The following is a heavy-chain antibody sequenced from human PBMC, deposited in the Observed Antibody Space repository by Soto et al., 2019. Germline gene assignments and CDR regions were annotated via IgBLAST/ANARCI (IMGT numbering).Heavy chain of an antibody. Sequence: QVQLVESGGGVVQPGRSLRLSCEASGFSISGYAMHWVRQAPGKGLEWVAVILYDGSGQDYADSVKGRFTIFGDNSRNTLYLQMNSLRVDDTAVYYCANSLAVPAVDNWGRGTLVTVSS. CDR1: GFSISGYA. J-gene: IGHJ4*02. V-gene: IGHV3-30*18. CDR2: ILYDGSGQ. D-gene: IGHD6-19*01. CDR3: ANSLAVPAVDN.